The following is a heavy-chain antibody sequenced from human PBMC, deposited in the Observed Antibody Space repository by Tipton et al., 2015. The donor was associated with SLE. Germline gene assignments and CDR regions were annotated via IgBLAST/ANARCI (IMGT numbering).Heavy chain of an antibody. D-gene: IGHD2-21*02. CDR1: GYTFSDYY. CDR2: INPSGDTA. V-gene: IGHV1-46*01. J-gene: IGHJ4*02. CDR3: TGSDVDVTAVPAY. Sequence: QLVQSGAEVKKPGASVKVSCKASGYTFSDYYMHWVRQSPGQGLEWMGIINPSGDTANYPQKFQGRVTMTRDTSTSTVYMELSSLRSEDTAVYYCTGSDVDVTAVPAYWGQGTLVTVSS.